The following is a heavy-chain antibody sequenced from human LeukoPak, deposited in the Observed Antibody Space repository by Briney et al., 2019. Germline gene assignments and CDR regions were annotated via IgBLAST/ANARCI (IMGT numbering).Heavy chain of an antibody. D-gene: IGHD4-17*01. Sequence: GGSLRLSCAASGFTFNTYAMSWVRQAPGKGLEWVSAMSGSGGRTYYADSVKGRFTISRDNSKNTLHLQMNSLRAEDTAVYYCARGDATTVLYYWGQGTLVTVSS. CDR1: GFTFNTYA. J-gene: IGHJ4*02. V-gene: IGHV3-23*01. CDR3: ARGDATTVLYY. CDR2: MSGSGGRT.